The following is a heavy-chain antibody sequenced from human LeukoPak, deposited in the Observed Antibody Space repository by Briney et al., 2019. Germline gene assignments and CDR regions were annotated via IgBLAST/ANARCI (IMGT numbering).Heavy chain of an antibody. CDR1: GFTFSSYA. CDR2: IKQDGSEK. J-gene: IGHJ5*02. CDR3: ARDWRLDWFDP. Sequence: GGSLRLSCAASGFTFSSYAMSWVRQAPGKGLEWVAIIKQDGSEKYYVDSVKGRFTISRDNAKNSLYLQMNSLRAEDTAMYYCARDWRLDWFDPWGQGTLVTVSS. V-gene: IGHV3-7*01. D-gene: IGHD3-3*01.